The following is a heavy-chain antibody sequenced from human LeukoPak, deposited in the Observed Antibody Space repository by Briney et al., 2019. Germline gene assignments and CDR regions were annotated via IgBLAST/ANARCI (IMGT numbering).Heavy chain of an antibody. V-gene: IGHV1-2*02. CDR1: GYTFTGYY. Sequence: VASVKVSCKASGYTFTGYYMHWVRQAPGQGLEWMGWINPNSGGTNYAQKFQGRVTMTRDTSISTAYMELSRLRSDDTAVYYCARVQSYSGSYYSPYYFDCWGQGTLVTVSS. CDR2: INPNSGGT. J-gene: IGHJ4*02. CDR3: ARVQSYSGSYYSPYYFDC. D-gene: IGHD1-26*01.